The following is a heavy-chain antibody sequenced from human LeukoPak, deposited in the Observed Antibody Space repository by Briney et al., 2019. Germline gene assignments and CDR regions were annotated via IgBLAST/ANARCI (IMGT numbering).Heavy chain of an antibody. D-gene: IGHD3-22*01. CDR2: IYHSGST. CDR1: GGSISSGGYS. Sequence: PSETLSLTCAVSGGSISSGGYSWSWIRQPPGKGLEWIGYIYHSGSTYYNPSLKCRVTISVDGSKNQFSLKLSSVTAADTAVYYCARVTMIGDWFDPWGQGTLVTVSS. CDR3: ARVTMIGDWFDP. V-gene: IGHV4-30-2*01. J-gene: IGHJ5*02.